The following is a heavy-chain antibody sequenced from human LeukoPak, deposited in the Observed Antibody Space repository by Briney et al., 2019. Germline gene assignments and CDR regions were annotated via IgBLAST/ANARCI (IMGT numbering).Heavy chain of an antibody. CDR1: GFTFSSYS. CDR3: ARDSRMATILISWFDP. J-gene: IGHJ5*02. Sequence: GGSLRLSCAASGFTFSSYSMNWVRQAPGKGLEWVSSISSSSYIYYADSVKGRFTISSDNAKNSLYLQMNSLRAEDTAVYYCARDSRMATILISWFDPWGQGTLVTVSS. D-gene: IGHD5-24*01. V-gene: IGHV3-21*01. CDR2: ISSSSYI.